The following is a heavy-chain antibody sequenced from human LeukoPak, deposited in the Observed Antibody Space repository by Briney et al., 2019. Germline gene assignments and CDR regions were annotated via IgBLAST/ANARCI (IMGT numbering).Heavy chain of an antibody. CDR3: ARFAVHRRLTVAGQFGLDY. CDR1: GGTFSSYA. V-gene: IGHV1-46*01. J-gene: IGHJ4*02. CDR2: INSSGGST. D-gene: IGHD6-19*01. Sequence: ASVKVSCKASGGTFSSYAISWVRQAPGQGLEWMGIINSSGGSTNYAQKFQGRVTMTRDTSTSTVYMELSSLRSEDTAVYYCARFAVHRRLTVAGQFGLDYWGQGTLVTVSS.